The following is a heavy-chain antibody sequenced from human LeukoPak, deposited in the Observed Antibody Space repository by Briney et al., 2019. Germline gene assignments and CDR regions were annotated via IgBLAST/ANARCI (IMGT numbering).Heavy chain of an antibody. CDR3: AKVPAYSGYDYGDYFDY. D-gene: IGHD5-12*01. V-gene: IGHV3-30*18. CDR2: ISYDGSNK. Sequence: PGRSLRLSCAASGFTFSSYGMHWVRQAPGKGLEWVAVISYDGSNKYYADSVKGRFTISRDNSKNTLYLQMNSLSAEDTAVYYCAKVPAYSGYDYGDYFDYWGQGTLVTVSS. CDR1: GFTFSSYG. J-gene: IGHJ4*02.